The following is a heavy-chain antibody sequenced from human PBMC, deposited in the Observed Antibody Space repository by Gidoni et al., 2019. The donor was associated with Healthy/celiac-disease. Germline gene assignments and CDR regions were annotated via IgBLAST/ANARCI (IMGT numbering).Heavy chain of an antibody. CDR3: ARVRYDSSVNPFDY. J-gene: IGHJ4*02. Sequence: EVQLVDSGGGLVMPGGSLRLPCAASGFTFSSYSMNWVRQAPGKGLGWVSSISSSSSYIYYADSVKGRFTISRDNAKNSLYLQMNSLRAEDTAVYYCARVRYDSSVNPFDYWGQGTLVTVSS. CDR2: ISSSSSYI. D-gene: IGHD3-22*01. V-gene: IGHV3-21*01. CDR1: GFTFSSYS.